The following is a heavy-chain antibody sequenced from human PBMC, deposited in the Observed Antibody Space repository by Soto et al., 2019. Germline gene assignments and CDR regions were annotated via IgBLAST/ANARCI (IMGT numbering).Heavy chain of an antibody. CDR1: GFTFSSYA. CDR2: ISYDGSNK. CDR3: ARRSSSSEEDWFDP. V-gene: IGHV3-30-3*01. Sequence: LRLSCAASGFTFSSYAMHWVRQAPGKGLEWVAVISYDGSNKYYADSVKGRFTISRDNSKNTLYLQMNSLRAEDTAVYYCARRSSSSEEDWFDPWGQGTLVTVSS. D-gene: IGHD6-6*01. J-gene: IGHJ5*02.